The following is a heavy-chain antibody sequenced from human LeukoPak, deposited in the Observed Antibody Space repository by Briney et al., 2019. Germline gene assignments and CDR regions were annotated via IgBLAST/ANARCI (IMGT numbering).Heavy chain of an antibody. CDR1: GFTFSSYE. V-gene: IGHV3-48*03. CDR3: ARDSNLERGKTYYYYYMDV. D-gene: IGHD1-1*01. Sequence: GGSLRLSCAASGFTFSSYEMNWVRQAPGKGLEWVSYISSSGSTIYYADSVKGRFTISRDNAKNSLYLQMNSLRAEDTALYYCARDSNLERGKTYYYYYMDVWGKGTTVTVSS. J-gene: IGHJ6*03. CDR2: ISSSGSTI.